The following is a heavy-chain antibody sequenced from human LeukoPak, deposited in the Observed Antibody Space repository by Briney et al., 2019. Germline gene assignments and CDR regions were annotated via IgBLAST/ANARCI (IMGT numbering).Heavy chain of an antibody. D-gene: IGHD6-19*01. J-gene: IGHJ4*02. CDR2: IIPIFGTA. CDR3: ASVPAGERYYFDY. Sequence: SVKVSCKASGGTFSSYAISWVRQAPGQGFEWMGGIIPIFGTANYAQKFQGRVTITTDESTSTAYMELSSLRSEDTAVYYCASVPAGERYYFDYWGQGTLVTVSS. CDR1: GGTFSSYA. V-gene: IGHV1-69*05.